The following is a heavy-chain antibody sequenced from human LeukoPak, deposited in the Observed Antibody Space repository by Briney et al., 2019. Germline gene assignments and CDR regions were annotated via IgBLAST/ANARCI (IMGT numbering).Heavy chain of an antibody. J-gene: IGHJ2*01. V-gene: IGHV3-23*01. CDR3: AKALNYWYFDL. CDR1: GFTFSSYD. Sequence: GGSLRLSCAASGFTFSSYDMSWVRQAPGRGLEWVSASGGDGGSTYADSVKGRFTISRDNSKNTLYLQMNSLRAEDTATYYCAKALNYWYFDLWGRGNLVTVSS. CDR2: SGGDGGST.